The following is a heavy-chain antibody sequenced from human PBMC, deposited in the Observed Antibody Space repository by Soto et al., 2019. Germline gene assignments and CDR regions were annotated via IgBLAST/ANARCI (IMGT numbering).Heavy chain of an antibody. CDR1: GYSFTSYW. D-gene: IGHD5-18*01. J-gene: IGHJ4*02. CDR2: IYPGDSDT. Sequence: GESLKISCKGSGYSFTSYWIAWVRQMPGKGLECMGIIYPGDSDTRYSPSFQGQVTISADKSISTAYLQWSSLKASDTAMYYCARLSIDSYGPSDYWGQGTLVTVSS. V-gene: IGHV5-51*01. CDR3: ARLSIDSYGPSDY.